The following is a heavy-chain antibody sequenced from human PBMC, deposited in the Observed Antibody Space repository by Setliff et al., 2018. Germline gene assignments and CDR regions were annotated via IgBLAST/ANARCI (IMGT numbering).Heavy chain of an antibody. J-gene: IGHJ5*02. D-gene: IGHD2-15*01. V-gene: IGHV1-18*01. CDR2: IGVHSGNT. Sequence: ASVKVSCKASGYTFRQSIVSWVRQAAGQGLEWLGWIGVHSGNTYYEQSFQGRVSLTTEDSTNTAYLELRGLRSDDTAVYYCMRLVRFGARTVFQRTSGYEAWGQGTLVTVSS. CDR3: MRLVRFGARTVFQRTSGYEA. CDR1: GYTFRQSI.